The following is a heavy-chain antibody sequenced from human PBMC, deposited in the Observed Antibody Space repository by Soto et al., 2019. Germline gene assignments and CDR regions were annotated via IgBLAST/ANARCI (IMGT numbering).Heavy chain of an antibody. Sequence: EVQLVESGGGLVQPGGSLRLSCVASGFTFSSYGMHWVRQAPGKGLEFVSAITGNGGRIYYANSVKGRFTVSRDNSKNTLYLQMGSLRAEDTAVYYCARRTTGYDLWGQGTLVTVSS. CDR1: GFTFSSYG. CDR3: ARRTTGYDL. V-gene: IGHV3-64*01. J-gene: IGHJ5*02. CDR2: ITGNGGRI. D-gene: IGHD1-1*01.